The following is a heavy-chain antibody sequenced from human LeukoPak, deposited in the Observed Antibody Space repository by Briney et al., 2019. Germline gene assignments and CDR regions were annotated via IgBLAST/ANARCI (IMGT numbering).Heavy chain of an antibody. CDR1: EFTFSSYS. CDR2: ITNSGNSK. D-gene: IGHD5-24*01. CDR3: AKSRAKEREMATISD. J-gene: IGHJ4*02. V-gene: IGHV3-48*01. Sequence: GGSLRLSCAASEFTFSSYSMNWVRQAPGKGLEWVSYITNSGNSKSYADSVKGRFTISRDNSKNTLYLQMNSLRAEDTAVYYCAKSRAKEREMATISDWGQGTLATVSS.